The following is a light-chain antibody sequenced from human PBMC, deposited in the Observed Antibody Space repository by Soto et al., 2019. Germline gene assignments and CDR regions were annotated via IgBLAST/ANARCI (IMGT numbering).Light chain of an antibody. CDR3: QQYGSSWT. CDR2: GAF. Sequence: ENVLTQSPGTLSLFPGERATLSCRASQSVTHNFLAWYQQKPGQAPRLLIYGAFSRAPGIPARFSGSGSGTDFTLIITRLEPEDFAVYYCQQYGSSWTFGQGTRWISN. CDR1: QSVTHNF. V-gene: IGKV3-20*01. J-gene: IGKJ1*01.